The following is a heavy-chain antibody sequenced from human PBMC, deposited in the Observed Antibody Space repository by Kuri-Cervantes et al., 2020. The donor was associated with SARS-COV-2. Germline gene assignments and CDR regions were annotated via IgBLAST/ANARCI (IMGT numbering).Heavy chain of an antibody. Sequence: GESLKISCAASGFTVSSNYMSWVRQAPGKGLEWVSVIYSGGSTFYADSVEGRFTISRDNSRNTLYLQMNSLRAEDTAVYYCARGHDRRVYFSTPAPYYFDFWGQGILVTVSS. CDR1: GFTVSSNY. J-gene: IGHJ4*02. CDR3: ARGHDRRVYFSTPAPYYFDF. V-gene: IGHV3-53*01. D-gene: IGHD3-22*01. CDR2: IYSGGST.